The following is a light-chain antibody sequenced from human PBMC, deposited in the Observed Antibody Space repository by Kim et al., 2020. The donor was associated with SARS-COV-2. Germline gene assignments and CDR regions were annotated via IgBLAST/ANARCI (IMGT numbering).Light chain of an antibody. Sequence: GQSITISCTGTSSDVGCYNYVSWYQQHPGKAPKHMIYDVSKRPSGVSNRFSGSKSGNTASLTISGLQAEDEADYYCSSYTSSSPWVFGGGTQLTVL. J-gene: IGLJ3*02. CDR1: SSDVGCYNY. V-gene: IGLV2-14*04. CDR3: SSYTSSSPWV. CDR2: DVS.